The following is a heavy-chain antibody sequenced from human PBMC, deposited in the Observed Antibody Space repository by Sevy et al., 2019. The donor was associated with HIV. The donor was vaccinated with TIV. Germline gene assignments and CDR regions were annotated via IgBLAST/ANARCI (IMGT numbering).Heavy chain of an antibody. D-gene: IGHD5-18*01. J-gene: IGHJ4*02. CDR1: EFIFDDYA. V-gene: IGHV3-9*01. CDR2: ISWNSGAI. CDR3: AKDRGYSYSSIDF. Sequence: GGSLRLSCAASEFIFDDYAMHWVRQVPGRGLQWVSGISWNSGAIDYAASVKGRFTMSRDNAKNSLYLQMNNLRLEDTALYYCAKDRGYSYSSIDFWGQGTLVTVSS.